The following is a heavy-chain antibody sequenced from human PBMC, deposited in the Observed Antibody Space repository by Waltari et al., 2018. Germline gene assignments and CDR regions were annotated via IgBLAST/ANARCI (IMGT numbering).Heavy chain of an antibody. J-gene: IGHJ1*01. CDR3: ARAGHPNS. D-gene: IGHD1-1*01. CDR2: IFADGTT. V-gene: IGHV3-66*02. CDR1: GATIDSNY. Sequence: EVYLEQSGGGLVQPGGSLKLSCTASGATIDSNYMNWNRQAPGKGLQWLSFIFADGTTRYADSDRGRFAISRDTSENSLYLHLSDLRPDDSAFYYCARAGHPNSWGQGALVTVSS.